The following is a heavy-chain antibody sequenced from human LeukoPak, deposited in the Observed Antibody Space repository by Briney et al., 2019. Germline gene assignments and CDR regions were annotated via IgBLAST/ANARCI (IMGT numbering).Heavy chain of an antibody. CDR1: GFTFSDYY. D-gene: IGHD6-13*01. Sequence: PGGSLRLSCAASGFTFSDYYMSWIRQAPGKGLEWVSYISSSSSYTNYADSVKGRFTISRDNAKNSLYLQMNSLRAEDTAVYYCAGVVRYSSSALDPWGKGTLVTVSS. CDR2: ISSSSSYT. V-gene: IGHV3-11*06. J-gene: IGHJ5*02. CDR3: AGVVRYSSSALDP.